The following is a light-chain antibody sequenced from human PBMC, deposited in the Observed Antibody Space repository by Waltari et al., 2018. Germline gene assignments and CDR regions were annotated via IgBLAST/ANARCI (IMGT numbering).Light chain of an antibody. V-gene: IGKV3-15*01. J-gene: IGKJ1*01. CDR3: QQHNDWPPWT. CDR2: GDS. Sequence: EIIMTQSPATLSLSPGERATLSCRASQNVNSNLAWYQQNPGQAPRLLIYGDSIRDTGIAARFSGSGSGTQFTVTINSLQSEDSAFYFCQQHNDWPPWTFGQGTKVELK. CDR1: QNVNSN.